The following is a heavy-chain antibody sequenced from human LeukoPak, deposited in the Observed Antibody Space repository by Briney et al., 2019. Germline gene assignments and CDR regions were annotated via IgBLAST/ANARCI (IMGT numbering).Heavy chain of an antibody. D-gene: IGHD2-21*01. CDR3: ARAARLHGGPYLIGP. CDR2: INPNSGGT. CDR1: GYSFTDYY. V-gene: IGHV1-2*02. J-gene: IGHJ5*02. Sequence: ASVKVSCKTSGYSFTDYYMHWVRQAPGQGLEWMGWINPNSGGTSSAQKFQGRVTMTRDTSITTVYMEVSWLTSDDTAIYYCARAARLHGGPYLIGPWGQGTLVTVS.